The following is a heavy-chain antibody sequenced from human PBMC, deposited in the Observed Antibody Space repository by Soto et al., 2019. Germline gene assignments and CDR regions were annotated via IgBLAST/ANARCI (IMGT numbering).Heavy chain of an antibody. CDR3: ASLAAQFTDFDY. Sequence: GGSLRLSCAASGFTFSSYGMHWVRQAPGKGLEWVAVIWYDGSNKYYADSVKGRFTISRDNSKNTLYLQMNSLRAEDTAVYYCASLAAQFTDFDYWGQGTLVTVSS. J-gene: IGHJ4*02. CDR2: IWYDGSNK. D-gene: IGHD6-25*01. CDR1: GFTFSSYG. V-gene: IGHV3-33*01.